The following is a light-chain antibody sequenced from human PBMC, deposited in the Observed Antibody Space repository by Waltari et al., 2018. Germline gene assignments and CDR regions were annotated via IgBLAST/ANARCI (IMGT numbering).Light chain of an antibody. V-gene: IGLV2-23*01. CDR1: HNDVGTSDL. Sequence: QSALTQPAPMSASPGQSITISCTATHNDVGTSDLVSWYQQHPGRAPKLLIFQGTKRPSEVSGRFSGSKSADTASLTISGLQPEDEADYYCCSYAGTWLFGGGTKVTVL. CDR2: QGT. J-gene: IGLJ3*02. CDR3: CSYAGTWL.